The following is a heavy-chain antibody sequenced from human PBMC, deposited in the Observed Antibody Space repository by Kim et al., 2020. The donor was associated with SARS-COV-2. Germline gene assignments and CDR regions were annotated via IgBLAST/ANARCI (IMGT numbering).Heavy chain of an antibody. Sequence: SRVTISVDTSKNQFSLKRSSVTAADTAVYYCARVKGFCSGGSCYHYGMDVWGQGTTVTVSS. J-gene: IGHJ6*02. CDR3: ARVKGFCSGGSCYHYGMDV. V-gene: IGHV4-59*01. D-gene: IGHD2-15*01.